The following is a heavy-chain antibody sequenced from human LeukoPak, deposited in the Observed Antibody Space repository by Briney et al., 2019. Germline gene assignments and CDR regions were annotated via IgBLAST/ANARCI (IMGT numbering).Heavy chain of an antibody. V-gene: IGHV3-21*01. CDR1: GFTFSSYS. D-gene: IGHD4-17*01. CDR3: ARVGLGLRHAEYFQH. Sequence: GGSLRLSCAASGFTFSSYSMNWVRQAPGKGLEWVSSISSSSSYIYYADSVKGRFTISRDNAKNSLYLQMNSLRAEDTAVYYCARVGLGLRHAEYFQHWGQGTLVTVSS. CDR2: ISSSSSYI. J-gene: IGHJ1*01.